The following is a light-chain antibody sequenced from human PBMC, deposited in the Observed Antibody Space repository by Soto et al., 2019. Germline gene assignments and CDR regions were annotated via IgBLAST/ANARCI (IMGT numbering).Light chain of an antibody. CDR1: SIDVGGSNY. J-gene: IGLJ1*01. CDR3: CSYAVTFYV. Sequence: QSALTQPRSVSGSPEQSVTISCTGPSIDVGGSNYVSWYQQHPGKAPKLMIYDVSEWPSGVPDRFSGSKSGNTASLTISGLQAEDEADYYCCSYAVTFYVFGTGTKLTVL. CDR2: DVS. V-gene: IGLV2-11*01.